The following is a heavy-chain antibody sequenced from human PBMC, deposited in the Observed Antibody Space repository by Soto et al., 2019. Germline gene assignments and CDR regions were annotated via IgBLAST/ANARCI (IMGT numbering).Heavy chain of an antibody. CDR3: ARDSSGETGLIDH. V-gene: IGHV3-21*01. CDR1: GFTFSSHN. D-gene: IGHD4-17*01. Sequence: GCLILSCSASGFTFSSHNMNWVRQAPGKGLEWVSSISSSGSYIYYADSLKGRFTISRDNAKSSLFLQMNSLRAEDKAMYYCARDSSGETGLIDHWGRGALVTVYS. CDR2: ISSSGSYI. J-gene: IGHJ4*02.